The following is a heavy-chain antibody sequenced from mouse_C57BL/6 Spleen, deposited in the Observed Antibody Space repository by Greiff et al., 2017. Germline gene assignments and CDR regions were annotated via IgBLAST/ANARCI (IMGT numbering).Heavy chain of an antibody. D-gene: IGHD1-1*01. V-gene: IGHV1-80*01. CDR1: GYAFSSYW. CDR2: IYPGDGDT. J-gene: IGHJ1*03. Sequence: VQLQQSGAELVKPGASVKISCKASGYAFSSYWMNWVKQRPGKGLEWIGQIYPGDGDTNYNGKFKGKATLTADKSSSTAYMQLSSLTSEDAAVYFCARVRGITTVEYFDVWGTGTTVTVSS. CDR3: ARVRGITTVEYFDV.